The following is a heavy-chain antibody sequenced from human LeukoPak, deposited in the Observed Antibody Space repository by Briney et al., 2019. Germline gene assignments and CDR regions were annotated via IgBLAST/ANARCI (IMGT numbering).Heavy chain of an antibody. CDR2: INPGGGNT. CDR3: ATDSSGSNYYFDY. CDR1: GYTFTGYY. J-gene: IGHJ4*02. Sequence: ASVKVSCKASGYTFTGYYIHWVRQAPGQGLEWMGLINPGGGNTNYAQNFQGRVTMTRDTSISTAYMELSRLRSDDTAVYYCATDSSGSNYYFDYWGQGTLVTVSS. D-gene: IGHD3-22*01. V-gene: IGHV1-2*02.